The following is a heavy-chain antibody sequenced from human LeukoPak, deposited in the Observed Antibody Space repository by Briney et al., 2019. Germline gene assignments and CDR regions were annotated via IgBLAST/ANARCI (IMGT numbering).Heavy chain of an antibody. J-gene: IGHJ6*03. V-gene: IGHV3-74*01. CDR3: ARDKGATIDYYYYYMDV. D-gene: IGHD1-26*01. Sequence: GGSLRLSCAASGFTFSSYWMHWVRQAPGKGLVWVSRINTDGSSTSYADSVKGRFTISRDNAKNTLYLQMNSLRAEDTAVYYCARDKGATIDYYYYYMDVWGKGTTVTVSS. CDR1: GFTFSSYW. CDR2: INTDGSST.